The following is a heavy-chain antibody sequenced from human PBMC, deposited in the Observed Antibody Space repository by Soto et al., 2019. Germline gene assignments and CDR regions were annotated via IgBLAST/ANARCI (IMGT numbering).Heavy chain of an antibody. CDR3: ARDFVPDRYFDY. CDR2: INPSGGST. Sequence: ASVKVSCKASGYTFTSYYMHWVRQAPGQGLEWMGIINPSGGSTSYAQKFQGRVTMTRDTSTSTVYMELSSLRSEDAAVYYCARDFVPDRYFDYWGQGTLVTVSS. V-gene: IGHV1-46*03. J-gene: IGHJ4*02. D-gene: IGHD2-21*01. CDR1: GYTFTSYY.